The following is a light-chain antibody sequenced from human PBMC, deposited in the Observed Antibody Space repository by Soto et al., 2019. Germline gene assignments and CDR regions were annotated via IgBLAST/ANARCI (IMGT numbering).Light chain of an antibody. CDR2: KAS. Sequence: DIQMNQSPSTLSASVGDRVTITCRASQSISSWLAWYQQKPGKAPKLLIYKASSLESGVPSRFSGSGSGTEFTLTISSLQPDDFATYYCQQGYNFPRAFGQGTRLEI. CDR1: QSISSW. V-gene: IGKV1-5*03. J-gene: IGKJ5*01. CDR3: QQGYNFPRA.